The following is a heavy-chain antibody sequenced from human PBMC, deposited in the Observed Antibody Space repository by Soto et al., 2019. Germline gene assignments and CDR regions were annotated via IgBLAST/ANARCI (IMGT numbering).Heavy chain of an antibody. J-gene: IGHJ4*02. V-gene: IGHV3-21*01. Sequence: GGSLRLSCAASGFTFSSYSMNWVRQAPGKGLEWVSSISSSSSYIYYADSVKGRFTISRDNAKNSLYLQMNSLRAEDTAVYYCARDSRRGGQLWPGYYFDYWGQGTLVTVSS. CDR2: ISSSSSYI. CDR3: ARDSRRGGQLWPGYYFDY. CDR1: GFTFSSYS. D-gene: IGHD5-18*01.